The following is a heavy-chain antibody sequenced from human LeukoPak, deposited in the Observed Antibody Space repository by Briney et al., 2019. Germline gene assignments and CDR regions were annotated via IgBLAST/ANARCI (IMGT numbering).Heavy chain of an antibody. V-gene: IGHV3-23*01. Sequence: PGGSLRLSCAASGFTFSSYAMSWVRQAPGKGLEWVSAISGSGGSTYYADSVKGRFTISRDNSKNTLYLQMNSLRAEDTGVYNCAKGDFYGSGRDYYYYMDVWGKGTTVTISS. CDR1: GFTFSSYA. J-gene: IGHJ6*03. CDR3: AKGDFYGSGRDYYYYMDV. D-gene: IGHD3-10*01. CDR2: ISGSGGST.